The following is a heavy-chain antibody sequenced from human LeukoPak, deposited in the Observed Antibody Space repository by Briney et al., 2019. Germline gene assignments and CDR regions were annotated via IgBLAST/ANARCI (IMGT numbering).Heavy chain of an antibody. CDR1: GFTFSSYA. D-gene: IGHD5-12*01. V-gene: IGHV3-23*01. CDR3: AKDIVATIPGYYFDY. J-gene: IGHJ4*02. Sequence: PGGSLRLSCAASGFTFSSYAMSWVCQAPGKGLEWVSAISGSGGSTYYADSVKGRFTISRDNSKNTLYLQMNSLRAEDTAVYYCAKDIVATIPGYYFDYWGQGTLVTVSS. CDR2: ISGSGGST.